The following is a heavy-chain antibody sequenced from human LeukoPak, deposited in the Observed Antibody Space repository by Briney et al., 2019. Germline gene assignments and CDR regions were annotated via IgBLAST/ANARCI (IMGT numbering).Heavy chain of an antibody. CDR3: ARELGATVVNYGMDV. Sequence: SETLSLTCTVSGGSISNYYSSWIRQRPGKGLEWVGYIHYSGSTNYNPSLKSRVTMSVDTSKNQLSLKLTSMTAADTAVYYCARELGATVVNYGMDVWGQGTTVTVSS. CDR2: IHYSGST. J-gene: IGHJ6*02. D-gene: IGHD4-23*01. V-gene: IGHV4-59*01. CDR1: GGSISNYY.